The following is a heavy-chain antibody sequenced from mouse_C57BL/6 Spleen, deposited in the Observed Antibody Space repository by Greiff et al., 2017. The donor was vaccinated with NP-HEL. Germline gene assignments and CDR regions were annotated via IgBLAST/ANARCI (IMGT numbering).Heavy chain of an antibody. Sequence: QVQLQQPGAELVKPGASVKLSCKASGYTFTSYWMHWVKQRPGRGLEWIGRIGPTSGGTKYNEKVKGKATLTVDKPSSTAYMQLSSLTAEDSAVYDCARAVDFDDWGKGTTLTVAS. J-gene: IGHJ2*01. CDR2: IGPTSGGT. V-gene: IGHV1-72*01. CDR3: ARAVDFDD. CDR1: GYTFTSYW.